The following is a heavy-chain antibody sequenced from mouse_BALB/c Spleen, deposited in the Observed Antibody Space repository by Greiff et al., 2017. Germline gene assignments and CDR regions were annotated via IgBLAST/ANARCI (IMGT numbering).Heavy chain of an antibody. V-gene: IGHV1S137*01. CDR3: ARFGNSGY. J-gene: IGHJ2*01. D-gene: IGHD2-1*01. CDR2: ISTYYGDA. Sequence: VQLQQSGAELVRPGVSVKISCKGSGYTFTDYAMHWVKQSHAKSLEWIGVISTYYGDASYNQKFKGKATMTVDKSSSTAYMELARLTSEDSAIYYCARFGNSGYWGQGTTLTVSS. CDR1: GYTFTDYA.